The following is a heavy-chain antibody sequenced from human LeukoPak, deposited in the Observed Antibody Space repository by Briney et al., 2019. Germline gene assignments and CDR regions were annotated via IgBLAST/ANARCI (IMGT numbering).Heavy chain of an antibody. J-gene: IGHJ4*02. D-gene: IGHD2-2*01. Sequence: GGSLRLSCAASGFTFSNYAMTWVRQAPGKGLEWVSGISGSGGNPYYADSVKGRFTISRDNSKNTVCLQMNSLRADDTAVYYCAKGLSTSYYSDFDYWGQGTLVTVSS. CDR2: ISGSGGNP. CDR3: AKGLSTSYYSDFDY. V-gene: IGHV3-23*01. CDR1: GFTFSNYA.